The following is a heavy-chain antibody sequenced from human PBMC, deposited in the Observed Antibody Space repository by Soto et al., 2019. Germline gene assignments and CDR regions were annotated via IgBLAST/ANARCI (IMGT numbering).Heavy chain of an antibody. CDR3: ARLEFGEWGASGAYYYYGMGV. V-gene: IGHV4-59*01. CDR2: IYYSGST. Sequence: SETLSLTCTVSGGSNSSYYWSWIRQPPGKGLEWIGYIYYSGSTNYNPSLKSRITISVDTSKNQFFLKLSSVTAADTAVYYCARLEFGEWGASGAYYYYGMGVWGQGTTVTVSS. J-gene: IGHJ6*02. CDR1: GGSNSSYY. D-gene: IGHD3-10*01.